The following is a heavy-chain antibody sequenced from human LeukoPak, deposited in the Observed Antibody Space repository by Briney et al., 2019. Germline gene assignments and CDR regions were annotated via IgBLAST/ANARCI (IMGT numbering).Heavy chain of an antibody. D-gene: IGHD1-26*01. CDR2: IYHSGST. J-gene: IGHJ4*02. CDR1: GASISNDYW. CDR3: ARDLVGSSGSPYFDY. Sequence: SETLSLTCAVSGASISNDYWWTWVRQPPGKGLEWIGSIYHSGSTYYNPSLKSRVTISVDTSKNQFSLKLSSVTAADTAVYYCARDLVGSSGSPYFDYWGQGTLVTVSS. V-gene: IGHV4-38-2*02.